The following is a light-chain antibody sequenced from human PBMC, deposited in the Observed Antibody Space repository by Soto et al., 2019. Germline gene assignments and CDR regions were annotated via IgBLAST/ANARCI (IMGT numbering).Light chain of an antibody. J-gene: IGKJ1*01. V-gene: IGKV3-15*01. CDR1: QSVADN. CDR3: QEYIQWPPGM. Sequence: EVVMTQSPATLSVSPGERVTLSCRSSQSVADNLAWFQQKPGQGPRLLIYGASTRATGIPARFSGSGSETDFTLTISSLQSEDFAVYYCQEYIQWPPGMFGPGTKVDIK. CDR2: GAS.